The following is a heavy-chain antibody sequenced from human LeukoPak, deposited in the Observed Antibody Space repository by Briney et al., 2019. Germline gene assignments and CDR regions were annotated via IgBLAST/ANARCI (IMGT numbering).Heavy chain of an antibody. D-gene: IGHD3-16*01. CDR3: ARRNVLTEGEAFDI. V-gene: IGHV4-59*08. CDR1: GGSITKYY. Sequence: SETLSLTCTVSGGSITKYYWTWIRQPPGKGLEWIGYIYNTRSTNSNPSLKSRVTISLDTSKNQFSLKLNSVTAADTAVYYCARRNVLTEGEAFDIWGQGTMVTVSS. CDR2: IYNTRST. J-gene: IGHJ3*02.